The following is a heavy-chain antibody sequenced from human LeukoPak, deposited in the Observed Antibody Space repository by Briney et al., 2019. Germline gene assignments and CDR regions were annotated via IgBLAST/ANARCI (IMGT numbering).Heavy chain of an antibody. J-gene: IGHJ4*02. V-gene: IGHV4-59*01. CDR3: ARDLYCSGGSCHDL. CDR1: CVSISSYY. Sequence: PSETLSLTCTVSCVSISSYYWSWIRPPPGKGLEWLGYIYYSGSTNYNPSLKSRVTISVDTSKNQFSLKLSSVTAADTAVYYCARDLYCSGGSCHDLWGQGTLVTVSS. CDR2: IYYSGST. D-gene: IGHD2-15*01.